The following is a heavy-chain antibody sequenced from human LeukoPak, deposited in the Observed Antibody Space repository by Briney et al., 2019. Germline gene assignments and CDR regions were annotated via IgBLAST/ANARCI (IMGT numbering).Heavy chain of an antibody. J-gene: IGHJ4*02. CDR3: AKDIFGDGYLHCTGACPKY. CDR1: GITFSRYG. Sequence: GGSLRLSCVASGITFSRYGMNWVRQVQGKGLEWVADISGRGDKIHYADSVEGRFTISRDNSKNTLYLQMNSLRAENTTVYYCAKDIFGDGYLHCTGACPKYWGQGTLVTVSS. V-gene: IGHV3-23*01. CDR2: ISGRGDKI. D-gene: IGHD3-3*01.